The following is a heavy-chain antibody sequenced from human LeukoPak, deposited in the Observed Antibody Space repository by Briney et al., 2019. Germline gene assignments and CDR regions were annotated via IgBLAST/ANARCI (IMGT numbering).Heavy chain of an antibody. CDR1: GFTFSSYS. D-gene: IGHD4-11*01. Sequence: PGGSLRLSCAASGFTFSSYSMNWVRQAPGKGLEWVSSISSSSSYIYYADSEKGRFTISRDNAKNSMYLQMNSLRAEDTAVYYCARDKITYSNYSPPDYWGQGTLVTVSS. CDR2: ISSSSSYI. CDR3: ARDKITYSNYSPPDY. V-gene: IGHV3-21*01. J-gene: IGHJ4*02.